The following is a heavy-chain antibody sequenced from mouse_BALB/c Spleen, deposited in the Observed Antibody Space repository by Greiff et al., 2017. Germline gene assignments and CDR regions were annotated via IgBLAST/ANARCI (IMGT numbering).Heavy chain of an antibody. J-gene: IGHJ3*01. Sequence: QVQLKQSGPGLVAPSQSLSITCTVSGFSLTSYGVHWVRQPPGKGLEWLGVIWAGGSTNYNSALMSRLSISKDNSKSQVFLKMNSLQTDDTAMYYCARDIITTATNAYWGQGTLVTVSA. CDR3: ARDIITTATNAY. V-gene: IGHV2-9*02. D-gene: IGHD1-2*01. CDR2: IWAGGST. CDR1: GFSLTSYG.